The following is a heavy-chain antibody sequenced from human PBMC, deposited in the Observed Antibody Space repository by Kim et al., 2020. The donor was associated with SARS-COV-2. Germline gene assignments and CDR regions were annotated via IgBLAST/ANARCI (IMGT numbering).Heavy chain of an antibody. CDR1: GFTFSSYG. CDR2: IWCDGGNK. Sequence: GGSLRLSCAASGFTFSSYGMHWVRQAPGKGLEWVSVIWCDGGNKNYGDYVKGRFTISRDNSKNTLYLQMNSLRAEDTAVYYCAKEQHLVLYAMDVWGQGNTVTVSS. V-gene: IGHV3-33*06. CDR3: AKEQHLVLYAMDV. J-gene: IGHJ6*02. D-gene: IGHD6-13*01.